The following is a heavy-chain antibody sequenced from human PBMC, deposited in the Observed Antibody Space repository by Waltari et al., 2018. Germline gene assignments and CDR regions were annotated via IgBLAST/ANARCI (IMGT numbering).Heavy chain of an antibody. CDR3: ARSDYTDF. J-gene: IGHJ4*02. Sequence: EVQLVESGGGLVQPGGSLRLSCIASGFPLSGYWMHWVRQAPGKGLVWVSLVKYDVTETTYADSVKGRFTSSRDNARNTLYLQMNSLRAEDTAVYYCARSDYTDFWGLGTLVTVSS. V-gene: IGHV3-74*01. CDR2: VKYDVTET. D-gene: IGHD3-16*01. CDR1: GFPLSGYW.